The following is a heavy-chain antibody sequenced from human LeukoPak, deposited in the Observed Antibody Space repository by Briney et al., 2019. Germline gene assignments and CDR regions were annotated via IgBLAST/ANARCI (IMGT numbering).Heavy chain of an antibody. J-gene: IGHJ3*02. CDR3: AREGWQRDAFDI. CDR2: TYYRSKWYN. CDR1: GDSVSSNSVA. V-gene: IGHV6-1*01. D-gene: IGHD5-24*01. Sequence: SQTPSLTCAISGDSVSSNSVAWNWTRQSPSRGLEWLGRTYYRSKWYNDYAVSVKGRITINPDTSKNQFSLQLKSVTPEDTAVYYCAREGWQRDAFDIWGQGTMVIVSS.